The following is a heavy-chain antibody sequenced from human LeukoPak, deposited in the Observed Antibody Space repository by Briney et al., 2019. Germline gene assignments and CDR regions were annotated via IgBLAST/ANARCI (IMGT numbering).Heavy chain of an antibody. D-gene: IGHD2-21*02. CDR3: ARARVVTKWIDY. Sequence: GGSLRLSCAASGFTFSSYWMIWVRQAPGKGLEWVANIKQDGSEKYYVDSAKGRFTISRDNAENSLYLQMNSLRAEDTAVYYCARARVVTKWIDYWGQGTLVTVSS. V-gene: IGHV3-7*03. J-gene: IGHJ4*02. CDR2: IKQDGSEK. CDR1: GFTFSSYW.